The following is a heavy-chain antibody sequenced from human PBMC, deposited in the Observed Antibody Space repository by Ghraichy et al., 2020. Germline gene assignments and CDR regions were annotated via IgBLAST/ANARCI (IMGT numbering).Heavy chain of an antibody. D-gene: IGHD6-6*01. CDR1: GFTFSSYA. Sequence: GGSLRLSCAASGFTFSSYAMSWVRQAPGKGLEWVSTISGGGYLTYYADSVKGRFTISRDNSKNTLYLQMNSLRADDTGVYYCAKDGHPSAAQLAIDYWGQGTLVTVSS. V-gene: IGHV3-23*01. CDR2: ISGGGYLT. J-gene: IGHJ4*02. CDR3: AKDGHPSAAQLAIDY.